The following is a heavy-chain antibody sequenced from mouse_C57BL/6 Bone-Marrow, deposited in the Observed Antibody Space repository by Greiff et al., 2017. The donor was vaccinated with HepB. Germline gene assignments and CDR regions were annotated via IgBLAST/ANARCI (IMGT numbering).Heavy chain of an antibody. CDR1: GYTFTSYG. V-gene: IGHV1-81*01. J-gene: IGHJ2*01. Sequence: VQLQESGAELARPGASVKLSCKASGYTFTSYGISWVKQRTGQGLEWIGEIYPRSGNTYYNEKFKGKATLTADKSSNTAYMELRSLTSEDSAVYFCAKPYDYDGRYFDYWGQGTTLTVSS. CDR2: IYPRSGNT. CDR3: AKPYDYDGRYFDY. D-gene: IGHD2-4*01.